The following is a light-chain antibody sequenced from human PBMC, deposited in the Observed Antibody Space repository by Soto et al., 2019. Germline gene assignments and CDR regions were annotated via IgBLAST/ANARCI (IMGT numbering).Light chain of an antibody. Sequence: QSVLTQPRSVSGSPGQSVTISCTGTSSDVGGYNYVSWYQQHPGKAPKLMIYDDSKRPSGVPDRFSGSKSGNTASLTISGLQAEDEADYYCCSYAGSKVVFGGGTQLTVL. J-gene: IGLJ2*01. CDR1: SSDVGGYNY. CDR3: CSYAGSKVV. V-gene: IGLV2-11*01. CDR2: DDS.